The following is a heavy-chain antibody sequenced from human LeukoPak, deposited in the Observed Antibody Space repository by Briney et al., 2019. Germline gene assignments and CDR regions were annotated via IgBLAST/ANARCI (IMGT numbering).Heavy chain of an antibody. CDR3: ASPPTRECSSISCPLSY. J-gene: IGHJ4*02. CDR1: GYIFSSYW. CDR2: IDPSDSYT. D-gene: IGHD2-2*01. Sequence: GESLKISRQGSGYIFSSYWITWVRQMPGKGLEWMGRIDPSDSYTNYSPSFQGHVTISTDKSISTTYLQWSSLKASDTAMYYCASPPTRECSSISCPLSYWGQGTLVTVSS. V-gene: IGHV5-10-1*01.